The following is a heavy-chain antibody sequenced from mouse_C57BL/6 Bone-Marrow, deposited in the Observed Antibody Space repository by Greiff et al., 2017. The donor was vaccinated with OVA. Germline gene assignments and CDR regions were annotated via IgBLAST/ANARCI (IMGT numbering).Heavy chain of an antibody. CDR1: GFNIKNTY. Sequence: EVKLVESVAELVRPGASVKLSCTASGFNIKNTYMHWVKQRPEQGLEWIGRIDPANGNTKYAPKFQGKATITADTSSNTAYLQLSSLTSEDTAIYYCASTYDGYPYWYFDVWGTGTTVTVSS. CDR2: IDPANGNT. D-gene: IGHD2-3*01. CDR3: ASTYDGYPYWYFDV. J-gene: IGHJ1*03. V-gene: IGHV14-3*01.